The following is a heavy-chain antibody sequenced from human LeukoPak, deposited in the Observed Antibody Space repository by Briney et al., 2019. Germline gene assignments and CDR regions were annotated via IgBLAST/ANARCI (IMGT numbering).Heavy chain of an antibody. CDR3: ASHTYYYDSSGYSYYFDY. D-gene: IGHD3-22*01. J-gene: IGHJ4*02. CDR2: IYYSVST. Sequence: PSETLSLTCTVSGGAISIYYWSWIRQPPGKGLEWIGYIYYSVSTQYTPSLKSRVTISVDTSKNQFSLKLSSVTAADTAVYYCASHTYYYDSSGYSYYFDYWGQGTLVTVSS. CDR1: GGAISIYY. V-gene: IGHV4-59*08.